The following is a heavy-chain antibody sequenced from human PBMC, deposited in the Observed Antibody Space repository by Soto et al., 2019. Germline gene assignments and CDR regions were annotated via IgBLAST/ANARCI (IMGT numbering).Heavy chain of an antibody. D-gene: IGHD3-22*01. CDR1: GGSISSGRFY. Sequence: SETLSLTCTVSGGSISSGRFYWNWIRQHPGKGLEWIGYIYYNGDTYYNPSLKSRLTMSVDTSKNQFSWNLSSVTAADTAVYYCARERKDDYDTSGYSLYYYGMDVWGQGTTVTVSS. CDR3: ARERKDDYDTSGYSLYYYGMDV. J-gene: IGHJ6*02. V-gene: IGHV4-31*03. CDR2: IYYNGDT.